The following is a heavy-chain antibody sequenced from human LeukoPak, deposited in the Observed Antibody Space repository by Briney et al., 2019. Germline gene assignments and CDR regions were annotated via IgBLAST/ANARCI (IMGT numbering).Heavy chain of an antibody. CDR1: GFTFTSHG. J-gene: IGHJ6*04. CDR2: ITSTSSYI. V-gene: IGHV3-21*01. Sequence: GGSLRLSCVASGFTFTSHGMNWVRQAPGKGLEWVSSITSTSSYIYYGDSVKGRFTTSRDNAKNSLYLQMNSLRAEDTAVYYCAELGITMIGGVWGKGTTVTISS. CDR3: AELGITMIGGV. D-gene: IGHD3-10*02.